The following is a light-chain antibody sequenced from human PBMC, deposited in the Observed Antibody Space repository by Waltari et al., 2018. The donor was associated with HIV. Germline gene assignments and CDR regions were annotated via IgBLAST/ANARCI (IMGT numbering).Light chain of an antibody. Sequence: QSVLTQPPSASGTPGQRVTIYCTGSSPNIGSKYPYWYQQLPGPAPKPLIFRNNQRPSGVPGRFSGSKSGTSASLAISGLRSEDEADYYCAAWDDSLSGLHWVFGGGTKLTVL. CDR2: RNN. CDR1: SPNIGSKY. V-gene: IGLV1-47*01. CDR3: AAWDDSLSGLHWV. J-gene: IGLJ3*02.